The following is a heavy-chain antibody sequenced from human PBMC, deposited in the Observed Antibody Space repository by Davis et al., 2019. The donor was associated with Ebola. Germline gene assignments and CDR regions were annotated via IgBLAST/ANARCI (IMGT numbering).Heavy chain of an antibody. Sequence: AASVKVSCKASGGTFSTYAISWVRQAPGQGLEWMGGIIPMFGTANYAQKFQGRVTITADESTSTAYMELSSLSSEDTAVYYCASGAEWLVSGYWGQGTLVTVSS. CDR2: IIPMFGTA. J-gene: IGHJ4*02. CDR1: GGTFSTYA. CDR3: ASGAEWLVSGY. V-gene: IGHV1-69*13. D-gene: IGHD6-19*01.